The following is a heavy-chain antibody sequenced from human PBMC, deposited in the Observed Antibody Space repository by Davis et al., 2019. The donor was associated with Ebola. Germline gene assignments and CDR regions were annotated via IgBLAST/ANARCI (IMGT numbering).Heavy chain of an antibody. CDR1: GGSFSGYY. D-gene: IGHD4-17*01. V-gene: IGHV4-34*01. J-gene: IGHJ5*02. Sequence: SETLSLTCAVYGGSFSGYYWSWIRQPPGKGLEWIGEINHSGSTNYNPSLKSRVTISVDTSKNQFSLKLSSVTAADTAVYYCAREAYGDMGHWFDPWGQGTLVTVSS. CDR2: INHSGST. CDR3: AREAYGDMGHWFDP.